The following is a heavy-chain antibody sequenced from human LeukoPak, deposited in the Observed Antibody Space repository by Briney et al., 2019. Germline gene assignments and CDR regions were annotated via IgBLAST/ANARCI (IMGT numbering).Heavy chain of an antibody. CDR1: GGSISSGDYY. CDR3: ARDRSGYDLYY. J-gene: IGHJ4*02. D-gene: IGHD5-12*01. Sequence: SETLSHTCTVSGGSISSGDYYWSWIRQPPGKGLEWIGYIYYSGSTYYNPSLKSRVTISVDTSRNQFSLKLSSVTVADTAVYYCARDRSGYDLYYWGQGTLVTVSS. CDR2: IYYSGST. V-gene: IGHV4-30-4*08.